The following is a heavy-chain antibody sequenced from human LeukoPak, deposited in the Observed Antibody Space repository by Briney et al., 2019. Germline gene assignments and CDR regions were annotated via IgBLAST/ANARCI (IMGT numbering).Heavy chain of an antibody. CDR2: ISSSGTTK. J-gene: IGHJ4*02. CDR3: ARGSYSSGYYFDY. V-gene: IGHV3-48*03. Sequence: PGGSLRLSCAASGFTFSSYEMNWVRQAPGKGLEWLSYISSSGTTKYYADSVKGRFTISRDNAMNSLYLQMNSLRAEDTAVYYCARGSYSSGYYFDYWGQGTLVTVSS. CDR1: GFTFSSYE. D-gene: IGHD6-19*01.